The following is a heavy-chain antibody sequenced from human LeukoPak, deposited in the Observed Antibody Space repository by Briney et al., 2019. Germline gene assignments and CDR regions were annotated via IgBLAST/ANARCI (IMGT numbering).Heavy chain of an antibody. CDR3: AGRRN. CDR1: GGSFSGYY. V-gene: IGHV4-34*01. Sequence: SETLSLTCAVYGGSFSGYYWSWIRQPPGKGLEWIGEINHSGSTNYNPSLESRVTISVDTSKNQFSLKLSSVTAADTAVYYCAGRRNWGQGTLVTVSS. J-gene: IGHJ4*02. CDR2: INHSGST.